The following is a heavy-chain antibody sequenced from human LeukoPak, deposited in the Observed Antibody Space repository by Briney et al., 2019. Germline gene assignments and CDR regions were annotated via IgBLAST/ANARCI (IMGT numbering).Heavy chain of an antibody. V-gene: IGHV4-39*07. J-gene: IGHJ6*03. D-gene: IGHD5-18*01. Sequence: SETLSLTCTVSGGSISSSSYYWGWIRQPPGKGLEWIGSIYYSGSTYYNPSLKSRVTISVDTSKNQFSLKLSSVTAADTAVYYCARDGYSYGYVSYYYMDVWGKGTTVTVSS. CDR1: GGSISSSSYY. CDR2: IYYSGST. CDR3: ARDGYSYGYVSYYYMDV.